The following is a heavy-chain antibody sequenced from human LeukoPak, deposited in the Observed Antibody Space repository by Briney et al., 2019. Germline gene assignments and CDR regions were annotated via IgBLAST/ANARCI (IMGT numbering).Heavy chain of an antibody. CDR2: ISSSSSYI. Sequence: PGGSLRLSCAASGFTFSSHSMNWVRQAPGKGLEWVSSISSSSSYIYYADSVKGRFTISRDNAKNSLYLQMNSLRAEDTAVYYCARDSQKMTTVTTSIDYWGQGTLVTVSS. D-gene: IGHD4-17*01. V-gene: IGHV3-21*01. CDR1: GFTFSSHS. J-gene: IGHJ4*02. CDR3: ARDSQKMTTVTTSIDY.